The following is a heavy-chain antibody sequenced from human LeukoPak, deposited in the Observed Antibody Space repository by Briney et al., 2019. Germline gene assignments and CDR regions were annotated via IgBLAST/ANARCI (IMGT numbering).Heavy chain of an antibody. CDR3: ARGSAVAFDY. J-gene: IGHJ4*02. V-gene: IGHV3-30-3*01. CDR1: GFTFSSYA. CDR2: ISYDGSNK. D-gene: IGHD6-19*01. Sequence: GGSLRLSCAASGFTFSSYAMHWVRQAPGKGLEWVAVISYDGSNKYYADSVKGRFTISRDNSKNTLYLQMNSLRAEDTAVYYCARGSAVAFDYWGQGTLVTVSS.